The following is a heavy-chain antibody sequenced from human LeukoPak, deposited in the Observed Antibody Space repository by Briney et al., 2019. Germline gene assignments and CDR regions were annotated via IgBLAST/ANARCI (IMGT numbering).Heavy chain of an antibody. Sequence: GGSLRLSCAASGFTFSSYSMNWVRHAPGKGLEWVSSISSSSSYIYYADSVKGRFTISRDNAKNSLYLQMNSLRAEDTAVYYCARPSDPYYYYYYMDVWGKGTTVTVSS. CDR3: ARPSDPYYYYYYMDV. CDR1: GFTFSSYS. J-gene: IGHJ6*03. V-gene: IGHV3-21*01. CDR2: ISSSSSYI. D-gene: IGHD2-21*01.